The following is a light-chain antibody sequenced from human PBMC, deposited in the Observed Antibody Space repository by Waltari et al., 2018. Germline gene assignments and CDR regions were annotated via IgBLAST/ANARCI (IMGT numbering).Light chain of an antibody. CDR2: AAS. CDR3: QQSYSTPRFT. J-gene: IGKJ3*01. CDR1: QRISSY. Sequence: DIQMTPSPSSLSASVGDRVTIPCRASQRISSYLNWYQQKPGKAPKLLIYAASSLQSGVPSRFSGSGSGTDFTLTISSLQPEDFATYYCQQSYSTPRFTFGPGTKVDIK. V-gene: IGKV1-39*01.